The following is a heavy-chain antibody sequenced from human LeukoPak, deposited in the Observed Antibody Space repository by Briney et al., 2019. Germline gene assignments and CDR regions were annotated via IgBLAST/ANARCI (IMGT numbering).Heavy chain of an antibody. CDR3: ARNRKNHYDNSGYIV. D-gene: IGHD3-22*01. Sequence: PGGSLRLSCAASGFTFSDYYMSWIRQAPGKGLEWVSYISSSGITEYYADSVKGRFTISRDNAKNSLYLQMNSLRAEDRAVYYCARNRKNHYDNSGYIVWGRGTLVTVSS. V-gene: IGHV3-11*01. J-gene: IGHJ4*02. CDR1: GFTFSDYY. CDR2: ISSSGITE.